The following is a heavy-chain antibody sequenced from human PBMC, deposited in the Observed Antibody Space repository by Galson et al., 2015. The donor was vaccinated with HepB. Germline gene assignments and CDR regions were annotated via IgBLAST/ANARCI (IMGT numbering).Heavy chain of an antibody. CDR2: INHSGST. CDR1: GGSFSGYY. Sequence: SETLSLTCAVYGGSFSGYYWSWIRQPPGKGLEWIGEINHSGSTNYNPSLKSRVTISVDTSKNQFSLKLSSVTAADTAVYYCAREPITMVRGVTKSRAFDYWGQGTLVTVSS. V-gene: IGHV4-34*01. D-gene: IGHD3-10*01. CDR3: AREPITMVRGVTKSRAFDY. J-gene: IGHJ4*02.